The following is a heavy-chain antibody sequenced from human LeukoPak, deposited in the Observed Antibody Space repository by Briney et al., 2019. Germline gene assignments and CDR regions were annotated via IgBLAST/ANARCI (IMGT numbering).Heavy chain of an antibody. Sequence: GESLRLSCAASGFTFTTYWMSWVRQAPGKGLEWVANINQDGSEKYFVDSVKGRFTISRDNSKNTLYLQMNSLRAEDTAVYYCARDAAAGTRPYYSDYWGQGTLVTVSS. CDR2: INQDGSEK. V-gene: IGHV3-7*01. CDR3: ARDAAAGTRPYYSDY. D-gene: IGHD6-13*01. J-gene: IGHJ4*02. CDR1: GFTFTTYW.